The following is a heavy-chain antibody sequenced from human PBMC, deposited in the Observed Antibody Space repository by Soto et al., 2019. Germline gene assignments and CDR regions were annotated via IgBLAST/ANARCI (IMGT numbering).Heavy chain of an antibody. CDR3: AREGIMITLGGASPVDS. J-gene: IGHJ4*02. Sequence: QVQLVQSGAEVKKPGASVKVSCKASGYTFTSYGISWVRQAPGQGLEWMGWISAYNGNTNYAQKLQGRVTMTTDTSTSTAYRELRSLRSDDTAVYYWAREGIMITLGGASPVDSWGQGTLFTVSS. D-gene: IGHD3-16*01. CDR2: ISAYNGNT. V-gene: IGHV1-18*01. CDR1: GYTFTSYG.